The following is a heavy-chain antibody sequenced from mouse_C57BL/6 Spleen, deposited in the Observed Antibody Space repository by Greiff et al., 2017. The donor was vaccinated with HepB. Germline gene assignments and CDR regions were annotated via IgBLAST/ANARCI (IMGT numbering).Heavy chain of an antibody. J-gene: IGHJ2*01. V-gene: IGHV1-26*01. Sequence: EVKLQQSGPELVKPGASVKISCKASGYTFTDYYMNWVKQSHGKSLEWIGDINPNNGGTSYNQKFKGKATLTVDKSSSTAYMELRSLTSEDSAVYYCARSWRYFDYWGQGTTLTVSS. CDR1: GYTFTDYY. CDR2: INPNNGGT. CDR3: ARSWRYFDY.